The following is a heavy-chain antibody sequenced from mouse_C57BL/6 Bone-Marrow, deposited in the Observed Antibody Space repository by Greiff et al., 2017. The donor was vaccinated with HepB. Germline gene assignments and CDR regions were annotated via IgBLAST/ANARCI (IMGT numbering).Heavy chain of an antibody. CDR2: IHPNSGST. D-gene: IGHD2-3*01. V-gene: IGHV1-64*01. Sequence: QVQLQQPGAELVKPGASVKLSCKASGYTFTSYWMHWVKQRPGQGLEWIGMIHPNSGSTNYNEKFKSKATLTVDKSSSTAYMQLSRLTSEDSAVYYCARSGWFTRAMDYWGQGTSVTVSS. CDR1: GYTFTSYW. J-gene: IGHJ4*01. CDR3: ARSGWFTRAMDY.